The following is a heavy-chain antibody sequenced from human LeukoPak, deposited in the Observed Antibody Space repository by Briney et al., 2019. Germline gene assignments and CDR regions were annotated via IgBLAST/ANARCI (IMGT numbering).Heavy chain of an antibody. CDR2: ISAYNGNT. D-gene: IGHD3-10*01. CDR3: ARGTMVRGVIPSYYYGMDV. CDR1: GYTFTSYG. J-gene: IGHJ6*04. Sequence: GASVKVSCKASGYTFTSYGISWVRQAPGQGFEWMGWISAYNGNTNYAQKLQGRVTMTTDTSTSTAYMELRSLRSDDTAVYYCARGTMVRGVIPSYYYGMDVWGKGTTVTVSS. V-gene: IGHV1-18*04.